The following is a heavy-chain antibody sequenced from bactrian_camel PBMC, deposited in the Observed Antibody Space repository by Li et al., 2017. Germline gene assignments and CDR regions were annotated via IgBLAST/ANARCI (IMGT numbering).Heavy chain of an antibody. CDR3: AAAKGLPDLLRGGYLSARSYNY. CDR2: IRRDGGET. CDR1: GHSRGSNC. V-gene: IGHV3S32*01. J-gene: IGHJ4*01. Sequence: LVASGGGSVHSLGSLRLSCKVSGHSRGSNCVGWYRLPPGRAPAEREGIAAIRRDGGETWYAASVKGRFTISRDSAKNTLYLQMSSLKPEDTAIYYCAAAKGLPDLLRGGYLSARSYNYWGRGTQV. D-gene: IGHD3*01.